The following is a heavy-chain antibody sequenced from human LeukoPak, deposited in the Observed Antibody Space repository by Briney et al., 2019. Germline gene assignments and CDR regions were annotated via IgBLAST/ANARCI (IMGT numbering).Heavy chain of an antibody. J-gene: IGHJ4*02. V-gene: IGHV3-66*01. CDR1: GXTVSSDY. Sequence: GGSLRLSCAASGXTVSSDYLSWVRQAPGKGLKWVSVIYTAGSTYYTDSVKGRFTISRDNSKNTLYLQMNSLRAEDTAVYYCARVRGSFFDYWGQGTLVTVSS. CDR2: IYTAGST. CDR3: ARVRGSFFDY. D-gene: IGHD1-26*01.